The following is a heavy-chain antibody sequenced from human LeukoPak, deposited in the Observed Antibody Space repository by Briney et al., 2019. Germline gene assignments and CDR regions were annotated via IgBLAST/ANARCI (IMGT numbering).Heavy chain of an antibody. J-gene: IGHJ4*02. V-gene: IGHV4-59*01. D-gene: IGHD4-17*01. CDR2: IFYSGST. CDR3: AREVGDYVGVFDY. Sequence: SETLSLTCTVSGXSISSYYWSWIRQPPGKGLEWIAYIFYSGSTNYNPSLKSRVTISVDMSKNQFSLKSTSVTAADTAVYYCAREVGDYVGVFDYWGQGTLVTVSS. CDR1: GXSISSYY.